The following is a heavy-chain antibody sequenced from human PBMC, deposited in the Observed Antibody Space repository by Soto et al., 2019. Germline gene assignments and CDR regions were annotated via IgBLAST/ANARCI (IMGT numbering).Heavy chain of an antibody. CDR3: AKDPKGYPLTGIVGATLGFAFDI. Sequence: EVQLLESGGGLVQPGGSLRLSCAASGFTFSSYSMSWVRQAPGKGLEWVSAISGSGGSTYYADSVKGRFTISRDNSKNTLYLQMNSLRAEDKAVYYCAKDPKGYPLTGIVGATLGFAFDIWGQGTKVTVSS. D-gene: IGHD1-26*01. J-gene: IGHJ3*02. V-gene: IGHV3-23*01. CDR2: ISGSGGST. CDR1: GFTFSSYS.